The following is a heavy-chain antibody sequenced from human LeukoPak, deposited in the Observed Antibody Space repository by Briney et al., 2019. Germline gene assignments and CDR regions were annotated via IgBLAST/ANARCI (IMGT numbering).Heavy chain of an antibody. CDR2: IHTSGST. CDR1: GGSITSYY. V-gene: IGHV4-4*07. Sequence: SETLSLTCTFSGGSITSYYWSWIRQPAGKELEWIGRIHTSGSTNYNPSLKSRVTMSVDTSKNQFSLKLSSVTAADTAVYFCARGAGYYAIWRGYAGYSDYWGQGISVTVSS. J-gene: IGHJ4*02. D-gene: IGHD3-3*01. CDR3: ARGAGYYAIWRGYAGYSDY.